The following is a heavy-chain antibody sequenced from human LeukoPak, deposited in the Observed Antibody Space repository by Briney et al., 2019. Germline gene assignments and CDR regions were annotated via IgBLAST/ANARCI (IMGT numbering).Heavy chain of an antibody. CDR1: GYTFTSYY. D-gene: IGHD5-12*01. Sequence: ASVKVSCKASGYTFTSYYMHWVRQAPGQGLEWMGIINPSGGSTSYAQKFQGRVTMTRDTSTSTAYMELRSLRSDDTAVYYCARALGGYDFFDYWGQGTLVTVSS. CDR2: INPSGGST. CDR3: ARALGGYDFFDY. V-gene: IGHV1-46*01. J-gene: IGHJ4*02.